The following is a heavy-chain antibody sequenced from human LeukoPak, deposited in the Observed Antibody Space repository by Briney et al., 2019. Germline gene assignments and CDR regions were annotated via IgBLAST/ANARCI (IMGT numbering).Heavy chain of an antibody. CDR1: GSTFSSYW. CDR2: IKQDGSEK. Sequence: PGGSLRLSCAASGSTFSSYWMSWVRQAPGKGLEWVANIKQDGSEKYYVDSVKGRFTISRDNAKNSLYLQMNSLRAEDTAVYYCAKDSSSWYNYFDYWGQGTLVTVSS. V-gene: IGHV3-7*04. J-gene: IGHJ4*02. CDR3: AKDSSSWYNYFDY. D-gene: IGHD6-13*01.